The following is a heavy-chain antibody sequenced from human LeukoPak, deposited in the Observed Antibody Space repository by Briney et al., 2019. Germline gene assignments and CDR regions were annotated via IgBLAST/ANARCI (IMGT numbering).Heavy chain of an antibody. Sequence: PGGSLRLSCAASGFTFRSYWMSWVRQAPGKGLEWVANIKQDESEKYYVESVKGRFTISRDNARNSLYLQMNSLRAEDTAVYYCAKDYYGYAFDHWGPGTLVTVSS. CDR3: AKDYYGYAFDH. V-gene: IGHV3-7*03. CDR1: GFTFRSYW. D-gene: IGHD3-10*01. J-gene: IGHJ4*02. CDR2: IKQDESEK.